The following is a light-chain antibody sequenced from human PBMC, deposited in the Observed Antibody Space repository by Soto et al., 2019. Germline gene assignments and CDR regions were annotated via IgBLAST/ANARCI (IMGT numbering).Light chain of an antibody. Sequence: IVLTQSPGTPSLSPGERAPPSCRASQSVSSSYLAWYQQKPGQAPRLLIYGASSRATGIPDRFSGSGSGTDFTLTISRLEPEDFAVYYCQQYGSSSITFGQGTRLEI. CDR1: QSVSSSY. CDR3: QQYGSSSIT. CDR2: GAS. J-gene: IGKJ5*01. V-gene: IGKV3-20*01.